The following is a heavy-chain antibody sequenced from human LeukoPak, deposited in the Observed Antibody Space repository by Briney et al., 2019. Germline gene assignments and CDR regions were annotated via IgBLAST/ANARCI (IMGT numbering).Heavy chain of an antibody. V-gene: IGHV3-21*01. CDR3: ARNKINTVTTGWYFDL. J-gene: IGHJ2*01. CDR2: VSIGGSFI. D-gene: IGHD4-17*01. CDR1: GFTFSSYG. Sequence: PGGSLRLSCAASGFTFSSYGMNWVRQAPGKGLEWVSFVSIGGSFIYYADSVKGRLTISRDDAKNSLYLQMNSLTAEDTAEYYCARNKINTVTTGWYFDLWGRGTLVSVSS.